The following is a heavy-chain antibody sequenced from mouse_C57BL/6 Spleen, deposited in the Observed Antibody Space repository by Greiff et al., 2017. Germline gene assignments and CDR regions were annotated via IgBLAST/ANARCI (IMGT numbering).Heavy chain of an antibody. J-gene: IGHJ3*01. CDR2: IDPSDSYT. Sequence: VQLQQPGAELVMPGASVKLSCKASGYTFTSYWMHWVKQRPGQGLEWIGEIDPSDSYTNYNQKFKGKSTLTVDKSSSTAYMQLSSLTAEDSAVYYWASAYYSNSAWFAYWGQGTLVTVSA. D-gene: IGHD2-5*01. CDR1: GYTFTSYW. V-gene: IGHV1-69*01. CDR3: ASAYYSNSAWFAY.